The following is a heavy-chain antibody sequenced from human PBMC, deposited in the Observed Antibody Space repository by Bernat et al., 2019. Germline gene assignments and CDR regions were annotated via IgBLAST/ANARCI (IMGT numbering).Heavy chain of an antibody. CDR2: INPNSGGT. J-gene: IGHJ3*02. V-gene: IGHV1-2*04. D-gene: IGHD2-2*01. CDR1: GYTFTGYY. CDR3: ARDDCSSTSCYWYGRAFDI. Sequence: QVQLVQSGAEVKKPGASVKVSCKASGYTFTGYYMHWVRQAPGQGLEWMGWINPNSGGTNYAQKFQGWVTMTRDTSISTAYMELSRLGSDDTAVYYCARDDCSSTSCYWYGRAFDIWGQGTMVTVSS.